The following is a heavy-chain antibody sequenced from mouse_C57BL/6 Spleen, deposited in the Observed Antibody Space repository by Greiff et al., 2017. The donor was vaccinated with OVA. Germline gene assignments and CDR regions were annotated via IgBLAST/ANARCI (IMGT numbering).Heavy chain of an antibody. Sequence: QVQLQQPGAELVKPGASVKLSCKASGYTFTSYWMQWEKQRPGQGLEWIGEIDPSDSYTNYNQKFKGKATLTVDTSSSTAYMQLSSLTSEDSAVYYCARSSGGAMDYWGQGTSVTVSS. CDR3: ARSSGGAMDY. V-gene: IGHV1-50*01. CDR2: IDPSDSYT. D-gene: IGHD3-2*02. CDR1: GYTFTSYW. J-gene: IGHJ4*01.